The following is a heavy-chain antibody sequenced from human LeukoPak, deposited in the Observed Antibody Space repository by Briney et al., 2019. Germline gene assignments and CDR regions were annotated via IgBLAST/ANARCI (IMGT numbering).Heavy chain of an antibody. CDR3: ATYCSSTSCYRTRYMDV. Sequence: GGSLRLSCAAPGFTFSSYEMIWVRQAPGKGLEWLAYIGSSGSTKYYADSVKGRFTISRDNAENSLYLQMNSLRAEDTAVYYCATYCSSTSCYRTRYMDVWGQGATVTVSS. D-gene: IGHD2-2*01. V-gene: IGHV3-48*03. J-gene: IGHJ6*02. CDR1: GFTFSSYE. CDR2: IGSSGSTK.